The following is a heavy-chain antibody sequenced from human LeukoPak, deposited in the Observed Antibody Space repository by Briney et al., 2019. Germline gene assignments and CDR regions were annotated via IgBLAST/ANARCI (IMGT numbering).Heavy chain of an antibody. J-gene: IGHJ4*02. CDR2: ISSSSSTI. D-gene: IGHD3-3*01. Sequence: PGGSLRLSCAASGFTFSSHSMNWVRQAPGKGLEWVSYISSSSSTIYYADSVKGRFTISRDNAKNSLYLQMNSLRAEDTAVYYCARDFATSYDFWSGYYVDYWGQGTLVTVSS. V-gene: IGHV3-48*01. CDR1: GFTFSSHS. CDR3: ARDFATSYDFWSGYYVDY.